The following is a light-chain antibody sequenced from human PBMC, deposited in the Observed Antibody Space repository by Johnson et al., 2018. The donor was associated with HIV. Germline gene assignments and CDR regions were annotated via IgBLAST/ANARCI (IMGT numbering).Light chain of an antibody. Sequence: VLTQPPSVSAAPGQKVTIFCSGSSSNIGNNYVSWYQQLPGTAPKLLIYENNKRPSGIPDRFSGSKSGTSATLGITGLQAGDEADYYCGTWHSALSGGGVFGTGTKVTVL. J-gene: IGLJ1*01. CDR3: GTWHSALSGGGV. CDR2: ENN. V-gene: IGLV1-51*02. CDR1: SSNIGNNY.